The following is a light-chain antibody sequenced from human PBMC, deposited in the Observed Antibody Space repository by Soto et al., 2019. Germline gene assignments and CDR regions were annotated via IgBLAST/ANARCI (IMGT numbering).Light chain of an antibody. CDR3: QQYSSYWT. V-gene: IGKV1-5*01. Sequence: DIQMTQSPSTLSASVGDRFTITCRASQSISSWLAWYQQKPGKAPKVLIYDASNLESGVPSRFSGSGSGTEFTLTISSLQPDDSATYHCQQYSSYWTFGQGTTVDIK. CDR2: DAS. CDR1: QSISSW. J-gene: IGKJ1*01.